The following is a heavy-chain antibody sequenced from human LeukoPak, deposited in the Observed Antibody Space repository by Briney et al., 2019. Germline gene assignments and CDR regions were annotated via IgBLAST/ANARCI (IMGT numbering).Heavy chain of an antibody. J-gene: IGHJ4*02. CDR2: ISGSGDSV. CDR3: GKGNTASRPGFVD. Sequence: GGSLRLSCVASGFTFSGSAMHWVRQASGKGLEWLSSISGSGDSVFYADSVKGRFTISRDNSLNTLHLQMNSLRAEDTAFYYCGKGNTASRPGFVDWGQGTLVTVSS. D-gene: IGHD5-18*01. V-gene: IGHV3-23*01. CDR1: GFTFSGSA.